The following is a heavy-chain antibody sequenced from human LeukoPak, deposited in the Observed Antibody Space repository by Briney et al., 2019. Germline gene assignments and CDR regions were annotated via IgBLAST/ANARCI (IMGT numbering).Heavy chain of an antibody. CDR1: GYTFTSYG. D-gene: IGHD6-13*01. CDR3: ARDPGSWYVNYYYYMDV. Sequence: GASVKVSCKASGYTFTSYGISWVRQAPGQGLEWMGWISAYNGNTNYAQKLQGRVTMTTDTSTSTAYMELRSLRSEDTAVYYCARDPGSWYVNYYYYMDVWGKGTTVTISS. V-gene: IGHV1-18*01. CDR2: ISAYNGNT. J-gene: IGHJ6*03.